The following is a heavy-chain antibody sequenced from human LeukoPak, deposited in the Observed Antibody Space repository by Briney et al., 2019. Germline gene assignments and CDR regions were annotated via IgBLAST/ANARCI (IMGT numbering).Heavy chain of an antibody. CDR1: GDTFSTYA. V-gene: IGHV1-69*05. CDR2: VIPIFGTA. J-gene: IGHJ4*02. Sequence: SVKVSCKASGDTFSTYAISWVRQAPGQGLEWMGVVIPIFGTAKYEQKFQGRVTISTDESTNTAYMELNSLRSEDTAVYYCARGYCSNDICLGRPYFDYWGQGTLVTVSS. CDR3: ARGYCSNDICLGRPYFDY. D-gene: IGHD2-8*01.